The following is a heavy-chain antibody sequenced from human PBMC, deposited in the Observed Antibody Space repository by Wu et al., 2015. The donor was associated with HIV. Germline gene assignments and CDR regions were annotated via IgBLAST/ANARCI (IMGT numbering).Heavy chain of an antibody. Sequence: QMQLVQSGAEVKKPGASVKVSCKTSGYTFTSYDINWVRQATGQGLEWMGWVNPNSGNTGYVQKFQGRVTMTRDTSITTVYMELSRLKSDDTAVYYCAIGTWQRPFHHWGQGTLVTVS. V-gene: IGHV1-8*01. J-gene: IGHJ1*01. D-gene: IGHD6-25*01. CDR1: GYTFTSYD. CDR3: AIGTWQRPFHH. CDR2: VNPNSGNT.